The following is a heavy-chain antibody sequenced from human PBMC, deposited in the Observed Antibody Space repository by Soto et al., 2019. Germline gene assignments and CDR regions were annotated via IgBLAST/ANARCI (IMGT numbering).Heavy chain of an antibody. Sequence: PGGSLRLSCAASGFTFSSYGMHWVRQAPGKGLEWVAVISYDGSNKYYADSVKGRFTISRDNSKNTLYLQMNSLRAEDTAVYYCAKDLIAVAAHYYYYGMDVWGQGTTVTVSS. V-gene: IGHV3-30*18. CDR1: GFTFSSYG. CDR3: AKDLIAVAAHYYYYGMDV. D-gene: IGHD6-19*01. J-gene: IGHJ6*02. CDR2: ISYDGSNK.